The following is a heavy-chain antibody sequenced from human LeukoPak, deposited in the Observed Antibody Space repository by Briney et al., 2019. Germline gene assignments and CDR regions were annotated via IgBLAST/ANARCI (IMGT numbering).Heavy chain of an antibody. V-gene: IGHV4-39*07. CDR2: IYYSGST. D-gene: IGHD4-17*01. CDR1: GGSISSSSYY. Sequence: PSETLSLTCTVSGGSISSSSYYWGWIRQPPGKGLEWIGSIYYSGSTYYNPSLKSRVTISVYTSKNQFSLKLSSVTAADTAVYYCAGFWWVTTFLNWPRGRLHNWFDPWGQGTLVTVSS. J-gene: IGHJ5*02. CDR3: AGFWWVTTFLNWPRGRLHNWFDP.